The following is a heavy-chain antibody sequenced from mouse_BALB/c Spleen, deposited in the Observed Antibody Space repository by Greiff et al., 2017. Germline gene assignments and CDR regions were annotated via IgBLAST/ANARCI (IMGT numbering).Heavy chain of an antibody. J-gene: IGHJ4*01. Sequence: EVQVVESGAELVRPGALVKLSCKASGFNIKDYYMHWVKQRPEQGLEWIGWIDPENGNTIYDPKFQGKASITADTSSNTAYLQLSSLTSEDTAVYYCARSGNYEDYYAMDYWGQGTSVTVSS. CDR2: IDPENGNT. V-gene: IGHV14-1*02. CDR3: ARSGNYEDYYAMDY. CDR1: GFNIKDYY. D-gene: IGHD2-1*01.